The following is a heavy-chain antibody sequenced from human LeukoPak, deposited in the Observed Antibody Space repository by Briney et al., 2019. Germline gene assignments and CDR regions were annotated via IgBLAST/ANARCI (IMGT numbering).Heavy chain of an antibody. V-gene: IGHV3-30*02. CDR3: AKSGYDFGGWFDP. CDR2: IRYDGSNK. D-gene: IGHD5-12*01. CDR1: GFTFSSYG. J-gene: IGHJ5*02. Sequence: GGSLRLSCAASGFTFSSYGMHWVRQAPGKGLEWVAFIRYDGSNKYYADSVKGRFTISRDDSKNTLYLQMNSLRAEDTAVYYCAKSGYDFGGWFDPWGQGTLVTVSS.